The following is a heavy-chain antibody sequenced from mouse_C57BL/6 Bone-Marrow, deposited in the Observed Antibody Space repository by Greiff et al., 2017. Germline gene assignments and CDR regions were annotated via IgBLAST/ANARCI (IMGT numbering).Heavy chain of an antibody. V-gene: IGHV14-4*01. Sequence: EVQLQQSGAELVRPGASVKLSCTASGFNIKDDYMHWVKQRPEQGLEWIGWIDPADGDTEYASKFQGKATITADTSSNTAYLQRSSLTSEDTAVYYCTTRGFAYWGQGTLVTVSA. CDR3: TTRGFAY. CDR1: GFNIKDDY. J-gene: IGHJ3*01. CDR2: IDPADGDT.